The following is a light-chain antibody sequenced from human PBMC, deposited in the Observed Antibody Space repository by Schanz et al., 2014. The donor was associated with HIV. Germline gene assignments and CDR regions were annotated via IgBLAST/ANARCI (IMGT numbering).Light chain of an antibody. Sequence: QSALTQPPSASGSPGQSVTISCTGTSGDVGGYDYVSWYQQHPGKAPKLIISEVNKRPSGVPDRFSGSKSGNTASLTISGLQAEDEADYYCSSYTSSSTPLVFGTGTKLTVL. V-gene: IGLV2-8*01. CDR3: SSYTSSSTPLV. CDR1: SGDVGGYDY. CDR2: EVN. J-gene: IGLJ1*01.